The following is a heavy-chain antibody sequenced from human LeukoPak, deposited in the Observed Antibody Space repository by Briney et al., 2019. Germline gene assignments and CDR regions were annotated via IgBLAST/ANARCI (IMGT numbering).Heavy chain of an antibody. V-gene: IGHV3-23*01. Sequence: QTGGSLRLSCAASGFTFSSYAMSWVRQAPGKGLEWVSAISGSGGSTYYADSVKGRFTISRDNSKNTLYLQMNSLRAEDTAVYYCAKSFRGYSWEFDYWGQGTLVTVSS. J-gene: IGHJ4*02. CDR3: AKSFRGYSWEFDY. CDR1: GFTFSSYA. D-gene: IGHD5-18*01. CDR2: ISGSGGST.